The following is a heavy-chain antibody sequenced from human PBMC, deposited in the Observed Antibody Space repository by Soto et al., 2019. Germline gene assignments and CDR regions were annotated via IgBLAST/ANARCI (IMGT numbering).Heavy chain of an antibody. V-gene: IGHV4-31*03. CDR2: IYYSGTT. CDR3: ARRALPQCINGVCYKDGFWDY. D-gene: IGHD2-8*01. CDR1: GGSGSSGGYY. Sequence: SETLSLTCTVSGGSGSSGGYYWIWIRHHPGTGLEWIGYIYYSGTTYFNPSLKSRASISLDTSKNEFSLKLTSVTAADTAVYYCARRALPQCINGVCYKDGFWDYWGQGALVTVSS. J-gene: IGHJ4*02.